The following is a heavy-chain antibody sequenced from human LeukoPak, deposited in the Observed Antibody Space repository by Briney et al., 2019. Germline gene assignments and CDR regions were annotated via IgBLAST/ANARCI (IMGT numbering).Heavy chain of an antibody. J-gene: IGHJ4*02. CDR1: GFTFGSYA. CDR2: LSYSGGYT. Sequence: GGSLRLSCAASGFTFGSYAMSWVRQAPGKGLEWVSALSYSGGYTYYADSVKGRFTISRDNSKNMLYLQMNSLRAEDTALYYCVREGGYDPFENWGQGTLVTVSS. CDR3: VREGGYDPFEN. V-gene: IGHV3-23*01. D-gene: IGHD5-12*01.